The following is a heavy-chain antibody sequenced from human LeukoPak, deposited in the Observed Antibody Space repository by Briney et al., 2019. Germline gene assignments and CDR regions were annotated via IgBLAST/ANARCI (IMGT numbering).Heavy chain of an antibody. CDR1: GHTFTSYG. D-gene: IGHD6-13*01. CDR3: ARGYGLAAGTEFYDY. CDR2: MNPNSGNT. J-gene: IGHJ4*02. Sequence: GASVKVSCKASGHTFTSYGINWVRQATGQGLEWMGWMNPNSGNTGYAQKFQGRVTMTRNTSISTAYMELSSLRSEDTAVYYCARGYGLAAGTEFYDYWGQGTLVTVSS. V-gene: IGHV1-8*01.